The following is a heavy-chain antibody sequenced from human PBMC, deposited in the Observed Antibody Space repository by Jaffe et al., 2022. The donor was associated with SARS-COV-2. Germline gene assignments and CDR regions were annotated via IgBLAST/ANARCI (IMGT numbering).Heavy chain of an antibody. V-gene: IGHV4-4*07. CDR3: ARDKDSSGWN. CDR2: IYASGST. D-gene: IGHD6-19*01. Sequence: QVQLQESGPGLVKSSETLSLTCTVSGGSISNYYWNWIRQPAGKGLEWIGRIYASGSTDYNPSLKSRVTMSVDTSKNQFSLELSSVTAADTAVYYCARDKDSSGWNWGQGTLVTVSS. CDR1: GGSISNYY. J-gene: IGHJ1*01.